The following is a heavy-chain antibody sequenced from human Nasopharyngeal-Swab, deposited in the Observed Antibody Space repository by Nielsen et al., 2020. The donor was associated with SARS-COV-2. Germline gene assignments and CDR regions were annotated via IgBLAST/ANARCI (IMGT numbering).Heavy chain of an antibody. V-gene: IGHV3-30*18. CDR1: GYTFTSYY. J-gene: IGHJ4*02. CDR2: ISYDGSNK. CDR3: AKDVFKYSYGYFY. Sequence: SCKASGYTFTSYYMHWVRQAPGKGLEWVAVISYDGSNKYYADSVKGRFTISRDNSKNTLYLQMNSLRAEDTAVYYCAKDVFKYSYGYFYWGQGTLVTVSS. D-gene: IGHD5-18*01.